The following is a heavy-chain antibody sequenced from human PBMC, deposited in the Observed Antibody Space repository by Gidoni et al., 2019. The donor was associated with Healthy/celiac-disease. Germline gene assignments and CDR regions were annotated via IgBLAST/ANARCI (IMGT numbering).Heavy chain of an antibody. CDR3: ARFASSNYYYGMDV. CDR2: IFYSGST. J-gene: IGHJ6*02. Sequence: QVQLQESGPGLVKPSETLSLACTVPGGCISSYYGSWIRQPPGKGLEWFGYIFYSGSTNYNPSLKSRVTISVDTSKNQFSLKLSSVTAADTAVYYCARFASSNYYYGMDVWGQGTTVTVSS. D-gene: IGHD2-15*01. CDR1: GGCISSYY. V-gene: IGHV4-59*01.